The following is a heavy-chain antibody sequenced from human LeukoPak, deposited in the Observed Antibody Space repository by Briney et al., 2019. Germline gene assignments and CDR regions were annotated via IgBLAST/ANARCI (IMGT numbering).Heavy chain of an antibody. J-gene: IGHJ5*02. CDR2: IKQDGSEK. D-gene: IGHD3-9*01. CDR1: GFTFSSYW. Sequence: SGGSLRLSCAASGFTFSSYWMSWVRRAPGKGLEWVANIKQDGSEKYYVDSVKGRFTISRDNAKNSLYLQMNSLRAEDTAVYYCARDFVLRYFDWLYPWGQGTLVTVSS. CDR3: ARDFVLRYFDWLYP. V-gene: IGHV3-7*01.